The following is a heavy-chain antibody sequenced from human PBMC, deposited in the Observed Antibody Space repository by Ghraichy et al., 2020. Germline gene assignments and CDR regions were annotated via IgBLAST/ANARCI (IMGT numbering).Heavy chain of an antibody. CDR1: EFTFSRYA. J-gene: IGHJ4*02. CDR3: ARPASPSGSYYSLFGGLLN. CDR2: ISGVDANR. V-gene: IGHV3-23*01. Sequence: GESLNISCVDSEFTFSRYAMSWVRQAPGKGLEWVSAISGVDANRYYADSVKGRFTISRDDSKNTLYLEMNSLRAEDTAVYYCARPASPSGSYYSLFGGLLNWGQGPLVTVSS. D-gene: IGHD1-26*01.